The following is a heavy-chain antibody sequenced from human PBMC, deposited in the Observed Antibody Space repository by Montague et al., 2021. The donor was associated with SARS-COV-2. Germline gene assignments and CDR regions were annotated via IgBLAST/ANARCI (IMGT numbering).Heavy chain of an antibody. CDR3: ATEMPAYDVFDI. CDR2: IYNTGRT. D-gene: IGHD2-2*01. J-gene: IGHJ3*02. CDR1: GGSVTSGDYY. V-gene: IGHV4-61*08. Sequence: SETLSPTCTVSGGSVTSGDYYWTWIRQPPGEGLEWIGYIYNTGRTNYXPSLKGRVTISMDTPKNQFSLKVDSVSAADTAVYYCATEMPAYDVFDIWGQGTMVTVSS.